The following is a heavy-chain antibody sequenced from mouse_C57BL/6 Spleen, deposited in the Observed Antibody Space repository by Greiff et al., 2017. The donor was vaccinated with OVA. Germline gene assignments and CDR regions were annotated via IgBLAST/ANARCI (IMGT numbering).Heavy chain of an antibody. D-gene: IGHD1-1*01. V-gene: IGHV1-15*01. J-gene: IGHJ4*01. CDR3: TRGGNYYGSSSFYYAMDY. Sequence: QVQLQQSGAELVRPGASVTLSCKASGYTFTDYEMHWVKQTPVHGLEWIGAIDPETGGTAYNQKFKGKAILTADKSSSTAYMELRSLTSEDSAVYYCTRGGNYYGSSSFYYAMDYWGQGTSVTVSS. CDR2: IDPETGGT. CDR1: GYTFTDYE.